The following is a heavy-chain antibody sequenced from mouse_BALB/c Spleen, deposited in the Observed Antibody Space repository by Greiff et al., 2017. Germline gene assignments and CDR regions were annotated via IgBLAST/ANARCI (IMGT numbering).Heavy chain of an antibody. CDR3: VRHPHYDGLDY. J-gene: IGHJ2*01. D-gene: IGHD1-1*01. V-gene: IGHV10-1*02. Sequence: EVKVVESGGGLVQPKGSLKLSCAASGFTFNTYAMNWVRQAPGKGLEWVARIRSKSNNYATYYADSVKDRFTISRDDSQSMLYLQMNNLKTEDTAMYYCVRHPHYDGLDYWGQGTTLTVSS. CDR2: IRSKSNNYAT. CDR1: GFTFNTYA.